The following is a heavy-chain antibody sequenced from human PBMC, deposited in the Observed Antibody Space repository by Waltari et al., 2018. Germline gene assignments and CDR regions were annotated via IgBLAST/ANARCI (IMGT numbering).Heavy chain of an antibody. CDR3: ARHVGGYCSGGNCYADF. J-gene: IGHJ4*02. Sequence: EVQLVQSGAEVKKPGESLKISCKGSGYTFSNYWIGWVRQMPGKGLEWMGIIDPGASETGHSPSFHGQVTISADKSFNTAYLQWSSLKASDTAMYYCARHVGGYCSGGNCYADFWGQGTLVTVSS. V-gene: IGHV5-51*01. CDR1: GYTFSNYW. CDR2: IDPGASET. D-gene: IGHD2-15*01.